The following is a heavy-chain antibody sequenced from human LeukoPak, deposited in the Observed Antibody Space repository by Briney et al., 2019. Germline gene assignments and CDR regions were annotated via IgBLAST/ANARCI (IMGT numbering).Heavy chain of an antibody. CDR2: ISGSGSST. CDR1: GFIFGSYA. D-gene: IGHD6-13*01. V-gene: IGHV3-23*01. J-gene: IGHJ4*02. CDR3: AKDHGSSWYRYFDY. Sequence: PGGSLRLSCAASGFIFGSYAMSWVRQAPGKGLEWVSAISGSGSSTYYADSVKGRFTISRDNSKNTLYLQMNSLRAEDTAVYYCAKDHGSSWYRYFDYWGQGTLVTVSS.